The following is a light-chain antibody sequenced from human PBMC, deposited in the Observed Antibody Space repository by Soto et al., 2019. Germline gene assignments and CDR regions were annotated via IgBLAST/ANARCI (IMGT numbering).Light chain of an antibody. J-gene: IGKJ1*01. V-gene: IGKV3-20*01. CDR2: GAS. CDR1: QSVTNTY. Sequence: ESVLTQSPGTPSLSPGERATLSCRASQSVTNTYLAWYQQKPGQAPRLLIYGASSRATGIPDRFSGSGSGTDFTLTISRLEPEDFAVYYCQQYGSSPLTFGQGTKVDTK. CDR3: QQYGSSPLT.